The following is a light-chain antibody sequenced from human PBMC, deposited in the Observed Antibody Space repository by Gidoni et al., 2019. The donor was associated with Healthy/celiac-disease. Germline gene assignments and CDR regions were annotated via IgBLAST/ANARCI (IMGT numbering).Light chain of an antibody. V-gene: IGLV2-14*01. CDR1: SRDVGGYNY. CDR3: SSYTSSSTLEV. CDR2: EVS. Sequence: QAALTQPASVSGAPGQAITISCTGTSRDVGGYNYVSWYQQPPGKAPKLMIYEVSNRPSGVSNRFSGSKSGNTASLTISGLQAEDEADYYCSSYTSSSTLEVFGGGTKLTVL. J-gene: IGLJ2*01.